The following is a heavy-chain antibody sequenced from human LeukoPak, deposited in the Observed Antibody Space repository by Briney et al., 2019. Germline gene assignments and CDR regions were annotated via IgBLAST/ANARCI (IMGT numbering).Heavy chain of an antibody. CDR3: ARGNLDSSGQTWDY. Sequence: SETLSLTCTVSGGSISSYYWGWIRQPPGKGLEWIGSIYYSGSTYYNPSLESRVTISVDTSKNQFSLKLSSVTAADTAVYYCARGNLDSSGQTWDYWGQGTLVTVSS. CDR1: GGSISSYY. J-gene: IGHJ4*02. D-gene: IGHD6-19*01. CDR2: IYYSGST. V-gene: IGHV4-39*07.